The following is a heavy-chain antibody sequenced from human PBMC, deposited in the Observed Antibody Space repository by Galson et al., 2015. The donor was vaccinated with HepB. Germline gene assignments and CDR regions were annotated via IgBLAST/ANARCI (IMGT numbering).Heavy chain of an antibody. Sequence: SVKVSCKASGYTFTGYYMHWVRQAPGQGLEWMGWINPNSGGTNYAQKFQGWVTMTRDTSISTAYMELSRLRSDDTAVYYCARAVGYCSSTSCYTQWYFDLWGRGTLVTVSS. D-gene: IGHD2-2*02. CDR3: ARAVGYCSSTSCYTQWYFDL. CDR2: INPNSGGT. CDR1: GYTFTGYY. V-gene: IGHV1-2*04. J-gene: IGHJ2*01.